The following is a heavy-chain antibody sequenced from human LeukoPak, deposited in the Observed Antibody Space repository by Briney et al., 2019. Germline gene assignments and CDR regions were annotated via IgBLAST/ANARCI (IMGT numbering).Heavy chain of an antibody. V-gene: IGHV3-74*01. CDR2: IDGYGTTT. D-gene: IGHD7-27*01. J-gene: IGHJ2*01. CDR1: GFTFYSYL. Sequence: GGSLRLSCAASGFTFYSYLRNWVPQAPGKGRVWVLRIDGYGTTTSYEDSVQGRFTISRDNAKNSLYLQMNSLRAKDTAVYYCARDSGADRRYFDLWGRGTLVTVSS. CDR3: ARDSGADRRYFDL.